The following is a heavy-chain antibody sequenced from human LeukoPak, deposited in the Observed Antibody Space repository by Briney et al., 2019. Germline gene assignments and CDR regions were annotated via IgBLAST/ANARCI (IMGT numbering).Heavy chain of an antibody. CDR3: ARSVLTIIAPHRGYAVDI. Sequence: SHTLSLTRTVSGGSISSYFWSSIRQPPGKGLEWIGYIYYSGSTNYNPSLKSRVTISVDTSKNQFSLKLTSVTAADTAVYYCARSVLTIIAPHRGYAVDIWGQGTMVTVSS. CDR1: GGSISSYF. D-gene: IGHD3-22*01. V-gene: IGHV4-59*08. J-gene: IGHJ3*02. CDR2: IYYSGST.